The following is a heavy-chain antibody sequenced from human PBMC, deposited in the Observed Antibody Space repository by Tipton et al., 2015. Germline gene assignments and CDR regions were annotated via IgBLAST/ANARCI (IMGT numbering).Heavy chain of an antibody. J-gene: IGHJ5*02. Sequence: TLSLTCSVSGGSVTSNNYFWSWFRQPPGTGLEWIGYIFHSGSTSYNPSPRSRVFISIDTSKNQFSLKLNSVTAADTAVYYCARGGAGYYYDSVGYLSWGQGTLVTVSS. V-gene: IGHV4-61*01. CDR2: IFHSGST. D-gene: IGHD3-22*01. CDR1: GGSVTSNNYF. CDR3: ARGGAGYYYDSVGYLS.